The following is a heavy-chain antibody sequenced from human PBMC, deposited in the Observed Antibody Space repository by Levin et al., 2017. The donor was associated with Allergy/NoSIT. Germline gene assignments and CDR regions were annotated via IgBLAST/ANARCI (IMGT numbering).Heavy chain of an antibody. CDR1: GFTVSSKY. J-gene: IGHJ6*02. CDR3: VRATFYDSSGYRAHGMDV. CDR2: IYSGGST. Sequence: GGSLRLSCAASGFTVSSKYMNWVRQAPGKGLEWVSVIYSGGSTYYADSVKGRFTTSRDRSKNTVDLQMDSLRAEDTAVYYCVRATFYDSSGYRAHGMDVWGQGTTVTVSS. D-gene: IGHD3-22*01. V-gene: IGHV3-53*01.